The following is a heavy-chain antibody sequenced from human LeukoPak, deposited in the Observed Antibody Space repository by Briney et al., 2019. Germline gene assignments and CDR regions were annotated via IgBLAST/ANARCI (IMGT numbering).Heavy chain of an antibody. Sequence: GGSLRLSCAASGFTFSSYAMSWVRQAPGKGLEWVSAISGSGGSTYYADSVKGRFTISRDNSKNTLYLQMNSLRAEDTAVYYCAKDHTLFWAPQEYYFDYWGQGTLVTVSS. V-gene: IGHV3-23*01. CDR3: AKDHTLFWAPQEYYFDY. CDR2: ISGSGGST. J-gene: IGHJ4*02. D-gene: IGHD2-21*01. CDR1: GFTFSSYA.